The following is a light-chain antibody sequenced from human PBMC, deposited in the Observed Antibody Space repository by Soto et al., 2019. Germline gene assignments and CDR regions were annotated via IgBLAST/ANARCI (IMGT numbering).Light chain of an antibody. J-gene: IGKJ5*01. V-gene: IGKV3-20*01. CDR1: ESISTRY. CDR2: GTS. Sequence: IVLTQTPSTLTLSQGERATLSCRAVESISTRYLAWYQQQPGQAPRLLIYGTSTRANDIPDRFSGSGSETDFTLTISRLEPEDFAVYYCQQYGTSPPATFGQGTRLEIK. CDR3: QQYGTSPPAT.